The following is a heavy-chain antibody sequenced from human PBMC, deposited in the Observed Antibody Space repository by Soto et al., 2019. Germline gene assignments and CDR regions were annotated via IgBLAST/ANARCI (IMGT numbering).Heavy chain of an antibody. V-gene: IGHV4-31*03. D-gene: IGHD2-15*01. CDR1: GGSISSGGYY. CDR3: ARDPGYCSGGSCYPIDAFDI. CDR2: IYYSGST. J-gene: IGHJ3*02. Sequence: PSETLSLTCTVSGGSISSGGYYWSWIRQHPGKGLEWIGYIYYSGSTYYNPSLKSRVTISVDTSKNQFSLKLSSVTAADTAVYYCARDPGYCSGGSCYPIDAFDIWGQGTMVTVPS.